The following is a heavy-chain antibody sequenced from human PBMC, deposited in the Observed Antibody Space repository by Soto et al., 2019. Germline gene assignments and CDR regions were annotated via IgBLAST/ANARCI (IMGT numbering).Heavy chain of an antibody. CDR3: ARELYYYGSGSPYGMDV. CDR2: INSDGDVT. CDR1: GLTFSSYW. Sequence: PGGSLRLSCAASGLTFSSYWMHWVRQAPGKGLVWVSRINSDGDVTYYADSVKGRFTISRDNSRNTLSLQMSSLRAEDTAVYYCARELYYYGSGSPYGMDVWGQGTTVTVSS. V-gene: IGHV3-74*01. J-gene: IGHJ6*02. D-gene: IGHD3-10*01.